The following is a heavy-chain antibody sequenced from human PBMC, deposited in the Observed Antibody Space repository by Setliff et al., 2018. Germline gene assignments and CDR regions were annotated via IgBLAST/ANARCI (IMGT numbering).Heavy chain of an antibody. J-gene: IGHJ4*02. V-gene: IGHV3-64*02. D-gene: IGHD2-15*01. CDR3: ARMMRPPWDCSGGSCYSRAFDY. CDR2: IRSNGGRT. Sequence: GGSLRLSCAASGFTFSNYAMHWVRQAPGKGLEYVAGIRSNGGRTYYADSVKGRFTISRDNSKNTLYLQMGSLRAEDMAVYYCARMMRPPWDCSGGSCYSRAFDYWGQGTLVTVSS. CDR1: GFTFSNYA.